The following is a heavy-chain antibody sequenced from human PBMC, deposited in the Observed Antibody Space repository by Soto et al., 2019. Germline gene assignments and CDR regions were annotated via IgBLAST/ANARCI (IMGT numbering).Heavy chain of an antibody. CDR3: ARGPTDYYDNSGNYFLDY. CDR2: ISTYNGNT. J-gene: IGHJ4*02. Sequence: QVPLVQSGAEVKKPGASVKVSCKASGYTFTTYGMSWVRQAPGQGLDWMGWISTYNGNTKYAERLQGRVTMTTDTTMSTAYMELRRLRSDDTAVYYCARGPTDYYDNSGNYFLDYWGQGTLVTVSS. D-gene: IGHD3-22*01. V-gene: IGHV1-18*01. CDR1: GYTFTTYG.